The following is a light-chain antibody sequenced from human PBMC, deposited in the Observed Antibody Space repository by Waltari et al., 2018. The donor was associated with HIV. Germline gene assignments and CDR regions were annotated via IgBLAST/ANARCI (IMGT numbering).Light chain of an antibody. V-gene: IGLV1-44*01. CDR1: SSNIGSNT. CDR2: HNN. Sequence: QSVLTQPPSASGTPGQRVAISCSGSSSNIGSNTVNWYQHLPGTAAKHLIYHNNQRPSGVPDRFSGSKSGTSASLAISGLQSEDEADYYCVAWDDSLNGQGVFGGGTKLTVL. J-gene: IGLJ2*01. CDR3: VAWDDSLNGQGV.